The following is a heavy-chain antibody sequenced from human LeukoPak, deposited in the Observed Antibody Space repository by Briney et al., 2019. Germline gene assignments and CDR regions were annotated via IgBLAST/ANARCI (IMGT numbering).Heavy chain of an antibody. J-gene: IGHJ5*02. CDR1: GYTFTGYY. CDR2: INPNSGGT. V-gene: IGHV1-2*02. D-gene: IGHD3-22*01. Sequence: ASVKVSCKASGYTFTGYYMHWVRQAPGQGLEWRGWINPNSGGTNYAQKFQGRVTMTRDTSISTAYMELSRLRSDDTAVYYCARDMRTMIVVSNWFDPWGQGTLVTVSS. CDR3: ARDMRTMIVVSNWFDP.